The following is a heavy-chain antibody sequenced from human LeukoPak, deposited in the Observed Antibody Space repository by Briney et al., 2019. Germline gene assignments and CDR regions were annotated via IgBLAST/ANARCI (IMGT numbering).Heavy chain of an antibody. CDR1: GYTFTSYG. Sequence: ASVKVSCKASGYTFTSYGISWVRQAPGQGLEWMGWISAYNGNTNYAQKLQGRVTMTTDTSTSTAYMELRSLRSDDTAVYCCARRYCSSTSCYVGFSGYYFDYWGQGTLVTVSS. J-gene: IGHJ4*02. V-gene: IGHV1-18*01. CDR3: ARRYCSSTSCYVGFSGYYFDY. D-gene: IGHD2-2*01. CDR2: ISAYNGNT.